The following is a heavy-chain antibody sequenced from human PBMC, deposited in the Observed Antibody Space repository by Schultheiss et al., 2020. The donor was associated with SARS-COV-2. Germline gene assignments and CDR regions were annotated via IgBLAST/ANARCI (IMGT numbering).Heavy chain of an antibody. V-gene: IGHV3-33*01. CDR2: IWYDGSNK. Sequence: GGSLRLSCAASGFTFSSYGMHWVRQAPGKGLEWVAVIWYDGSNKYYADSVKGRFTISRDNSKNTLYLQMNSLRPEDTAVYYCARAYYSSTSCYLLGYHYMDVWGKGTTVTVAS. D-gene: IGHD2-2*01. CDR1: GFTFSSYG. J-gene: IGHJ6*03. CDR3: ARAYYSSTSCYLLGYHYMDV.